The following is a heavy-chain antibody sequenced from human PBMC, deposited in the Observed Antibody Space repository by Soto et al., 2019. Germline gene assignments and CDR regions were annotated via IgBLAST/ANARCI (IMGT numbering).Heavy chain of an antibody. J-gene: IGHJ6*02. D-gene: IGHD4-4*01. CDR3: TKSRDGYSFYYYYGVDV. V-gene: IGHV3-30*18. CDR1: GFTFSNYG. CDR2: ILYDGSIE. Sequence: VGSVRLSCAASGFTFSNYGMHWVRQAPGKGLEWVALILYDGSIEYYADSVKGRFTISRDNSKNTLYLQMNSLRAEDTAVYYCTKSRDGYSFYYYYGVDVWGQGTTVTVSS.